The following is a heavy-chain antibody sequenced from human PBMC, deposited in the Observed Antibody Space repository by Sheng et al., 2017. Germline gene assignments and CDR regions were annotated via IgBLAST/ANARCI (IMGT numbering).Heavy chain of an antibody. D-gene: IGHD6-13*01. V-gene: IGHV3-48*03. J-gene: IGHJ4*02. CDR1: GFSFTSYE. CDR3: ARVGYSASWYLDY. Sequence: PGGSLRLSCEVSGFSFTSYEMNWVRQAPGKGLEWVSYISTSGSTVFYADSLKGRFTISRDNARNSLFLQMSSLRAEDTAVYYCARVGYSASWYLDYWGQGTLVTVSS. CDR2: ISTSGSTV.